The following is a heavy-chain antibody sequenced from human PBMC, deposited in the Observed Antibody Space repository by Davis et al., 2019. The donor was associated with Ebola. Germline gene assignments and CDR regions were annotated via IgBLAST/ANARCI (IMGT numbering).Heavy chain of an antibody. CDR3: ARGGGYCSSTSCYPYYYYGMDV. CDR1: GGSISSSSYY. Sequence: MPGGSLRLSCTVSGGSISSSSYYWGWIRQPPGKGLEWIGSIYYSGSTYYNPSLKSRVTISVDTSKNQFSLKLSSVTAADTAVYYCARGGGYCSSTSCYPYYYYGMDVWGQGTTVTVSS. CDR2: IYYSGST. V-gene: IGHV4-39*07. D-gene: IGHD2-2*01. J-gene: IGHJ6*02.